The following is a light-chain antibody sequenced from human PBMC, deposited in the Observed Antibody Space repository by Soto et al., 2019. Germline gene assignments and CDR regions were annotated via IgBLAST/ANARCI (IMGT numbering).Light chain of an antibody. J-gene: IGLJ3*02. CDR3: SSYTITTTRV. CDR1: SSDVGYYNY. Sequence: QSVLTQPASVSGSPGQSITISCTGTSSDVGYYNYVSWYQQHTGKAPKLIIFEVSNRPSGVSNRFSGSKSGNTASLTISGLQAEDEADYYRSSYTITTTRVVGGGTKVTVL. V-gene: IGLV2-14*01. CDR2: EVS.